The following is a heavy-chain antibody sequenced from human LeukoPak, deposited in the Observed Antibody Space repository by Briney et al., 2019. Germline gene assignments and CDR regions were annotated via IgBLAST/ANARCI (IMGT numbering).Heavy chain of an antibody. Sequence: PGGSLRLSCAAPGFTFDDYAMHWVRQAPGKGLEWVSGISWNSGSIGYADSVKGRFTISRDNAKNSLYLQMNSLRAEDTALYYCAKDIGGSSWYYFDYWGQGTLVTVSS. CDR1: GFTFDDYA. V-gene: IGHV3-9*01. CDR3: AKDIGGSSWYYFDY. CDR2: ISWNSGSI. J-gene: IGHJ4*02. D-gene: IGHD6-13*01.